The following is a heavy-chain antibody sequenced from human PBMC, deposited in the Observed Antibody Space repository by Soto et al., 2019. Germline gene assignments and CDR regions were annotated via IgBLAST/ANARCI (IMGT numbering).Heavy chain of an antibody. J-gene: IGHJ6*02. CDR3: ARARIPYYYGSGSSSPLAGMEV. Sequence: PLEPQSLTCTVSCGSISSRGYYWSWIRQHPGKGLEWIGYIYYSGSTYYNPSLKSRVTISVDTSKNQFSLKLSSVTAADTAVYYCARARIPYYYGSGSSSPLAGMEVWGQGTTVTVSS. CDR1: CGSISSRGYY. D-gene: IGHD3-10*01. V-gene: IGHV4-31*03. CDR2: IYYSGST.